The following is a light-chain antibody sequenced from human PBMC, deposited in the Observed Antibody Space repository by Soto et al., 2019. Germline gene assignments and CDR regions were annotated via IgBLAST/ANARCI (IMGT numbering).Light chain of an antibody. Sequence: DIQMTQSPSSLSASVGDRVTITCRASESINSHLNWYQQQPGRAPKLLIYAASILQNGVPSRFSGRGSRTDLTLTITNLQPEDFAPYSCQPSYAALSITFGQGTRPAIK. J-gene: IGKJ5*01. CDR1: ESINSH. CDR3: QPSYAALSIT. V-gene: IGKV1-39*01. CDR2: AAS.